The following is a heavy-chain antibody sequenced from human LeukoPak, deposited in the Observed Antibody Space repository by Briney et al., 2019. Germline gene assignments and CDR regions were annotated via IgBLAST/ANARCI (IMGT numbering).Heavy chain of an antibody. CDR2: IYYSGST. V-gene: IGHV4-61*01. CDR3: ARDTSSWFDP. Sequence: SETLSLTCTVSGGSVSSGSYYWSWIRQPPGKGLEWIGYIYYSGSTNYNPSLESRVTISVDTSKNQSSLKLSSVTVADTAVFYCARDTSSWFDPWGQGTLVTISS. D-gene: IGHD1-1*01. J-gene: IGHJ5*02. CDR1: GGSVSSGSYY.